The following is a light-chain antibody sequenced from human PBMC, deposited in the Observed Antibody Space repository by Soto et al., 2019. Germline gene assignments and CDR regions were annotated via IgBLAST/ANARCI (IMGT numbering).Light chain of an antibody. V-gene: IGKV1-5*03. CDR2: EAA. CDR1: QSVSTW. Sequence: DIQMTQSPSTMTASVGDRVTITCQPSQSVSTWLDWYQQKPGKAPRLLIYEAATLESGGPSRFSGGGSGTEFTLTISSLQPDDFATYYCQQYNSYSWTLGQGSKVDSK. J-gene: IGKJ1*01. CDR3: QQYNSYSWT.